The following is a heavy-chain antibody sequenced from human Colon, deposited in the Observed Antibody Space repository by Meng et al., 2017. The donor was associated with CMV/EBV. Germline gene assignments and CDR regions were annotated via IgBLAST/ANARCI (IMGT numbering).Heavy chain of an antibody. V-gene: IGHV3-53*01. Sequence: GESLKISCVASGLTLTTYWMHWVRQAPGKGLEWVSIIYSSGNTYYADSLRGRFTISRDNSKNMVYLQMNSLRVDDTAVYYCARGRSTAYPNTFEYWGQGTLVTVSS. D-gene: IGHD2/OR15-2a*01. CDR3: ARGRSTAYPNTFEY. J-gene: IGHJ4*02. CDR1: GLTLTTYW. CDR2: IYSSGNT.